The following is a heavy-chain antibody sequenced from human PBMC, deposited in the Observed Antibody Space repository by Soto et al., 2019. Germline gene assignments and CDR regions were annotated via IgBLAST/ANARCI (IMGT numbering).Heavy chain of an antibody. D-gene: IGHD6-13*01. Sequence: GGSLRLSCAASGFTFSSYAMSWVRQAPGKGLEWVSATSGSGGSTYYADSVKGRFTISRDNSKNTLYLQMNSLRAEDTAVYYCAKDLGSSWYYIHYWGQGTLVTGSS. V-gene: IGHV3-23*01. CDR1: GFTFSSYA. J-gene: IGHJ4*02. CDR3: AKDLGSSWYYIHY. CDR2: TSGSGGST.